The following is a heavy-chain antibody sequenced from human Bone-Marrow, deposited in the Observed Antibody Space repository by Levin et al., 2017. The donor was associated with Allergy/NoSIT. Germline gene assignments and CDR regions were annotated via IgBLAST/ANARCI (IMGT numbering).Heavy chain of an antibody. V-gene: IGHV3-66*01. Sequence: PGGSLRLSCAASGFTVSTYYMSWVRQAPGKGLEWVSVIFGGGTTYYADSVKGRFSVSRDNSNNTVYLHMNSLRADDTATYYCAGSSYRVALDHWGQGTLVTVSS. CDR3: AGSSYRVALDH. J-gene: IGHJ4*02. D-gene: IGHD3-10*01. CDR2: IFGGGTT. CDR1: GFTVSTYY.